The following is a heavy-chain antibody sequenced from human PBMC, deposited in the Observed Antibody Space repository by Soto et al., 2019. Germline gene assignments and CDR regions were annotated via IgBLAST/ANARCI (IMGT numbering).Heavy chain of an antibody. Sequence: EVQLVESGGGLVQPGGSLRLSCAASGFTFNKYWMTWVRQAPGKGLEWVANIQQGGSEKYYVDSVKGRFTISRDNADNSLYLQMNGLRAEDTAVYYCALGRTGLDVWGQGTTVTVSS. CDR3: ALGRTGLDV. CDR1: GFTFNKYW. V-gene: IGHV3-7*01. J-gene: IGHJ6*02. D-gene: IGHD7-27*01. CDR2: IQQGGSEK.